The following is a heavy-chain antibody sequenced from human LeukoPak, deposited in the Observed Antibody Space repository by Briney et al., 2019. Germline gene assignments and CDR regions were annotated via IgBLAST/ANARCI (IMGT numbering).Heavy chain of an antibody. Sequence: SVKVSCKASGGTFSSYAISWVRQAPGQGLEWMGRIIPIFGTANYAQKFQGRVTITTDESTSTAYMELSSLRSEDTAVYYCARVTGTTFILNYWGQGTLVTVSS. CDR3: ARVTGTTFILNY. V-gene: IGHV1-69*05. CDR2: IIPIFGTA. J-gene: IGHJ4*02. CDR1: GGTFSSYA. D-gene: IGHD1-7*01.